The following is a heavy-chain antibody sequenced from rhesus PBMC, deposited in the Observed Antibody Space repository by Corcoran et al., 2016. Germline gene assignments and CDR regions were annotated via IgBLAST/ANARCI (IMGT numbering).Heavy chain of an antibody. CDR1: GFTFRSYW. D-gene: IGHD2-21*01. V-gene: IGHV3S42*01. Sequence: EVQLVESGGGLAKPGGSLRLSCAAYGFTFRSYWMNGVRQTTGEGLGCISAINICGDNTYTPDSVKGRFTISRDNSKNTLSLQMNSLRAEDTAVYYCAKVSGCTGSGCLWAFDYWGQGVLVTVSS. CDR3: AKVSGCTGSGCLWAFDY. J-gene: IGHJ4*01. CDR2: INICGDNT.